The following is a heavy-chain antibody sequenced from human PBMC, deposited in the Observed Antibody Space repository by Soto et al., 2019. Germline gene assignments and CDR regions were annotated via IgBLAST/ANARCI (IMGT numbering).Heavy chain of an antibody. D-gene: IGHD3-16*01. CDR2: INPYNANT. CDR1: GYTFTNHG. J-gene: IGHJ3*02. V-gene: IGHV1-18*04. CDR3: ARDRVAGIWGDAFDI. Sequence: XSVKVSWKTSGYTFTNHGINWVRQAPGQGLEWMGWINPYNANTNYAQKLQGRVTMTTDTSTSTAYMDLRSLTSDDTAVYYCARDRVAGIWGDAFDIWGQGTMVTVSS.